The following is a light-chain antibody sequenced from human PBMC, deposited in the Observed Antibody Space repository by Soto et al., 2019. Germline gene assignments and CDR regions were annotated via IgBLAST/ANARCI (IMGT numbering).Light chain of an antibody. CDR3: QEYRSSSWT. J-gene: IGKJ1*01. CDR1: QSVSNNY. CDR2: GAS. V-gene: IGKV3-20*01. Sequence: EIVLTQSPGTLSLSPGERATLSCRASQSVSNNYLAWYQQKPGQAPRLLIYGASNRATGIPDRFSGSGSGTDFTLTISRLEPDDYAIYYCQEYRSSSWTFGQGTKVDI.